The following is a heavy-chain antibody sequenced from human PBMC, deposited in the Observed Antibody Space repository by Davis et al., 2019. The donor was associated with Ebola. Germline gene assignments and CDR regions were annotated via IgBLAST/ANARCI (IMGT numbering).Heavy chain of an antibody. Sequence: AASVKVSCKASGGTFSSYAISWVRQAPGQGLEWMGRIIPILGIANYAQKFQGRVTITADKSTSTAYMELSSLRSEDTAVYYCARVVRGGTGPHLFDPWGQGTLVTVSS. J-gene: IGHJ5*02. V-gene: IGHV1-69*04. CDR2: IIPILGIA. CDR1: GGTFSSYA. D-gene: IGHD1-1*01. CDR3: ARVVRGGTGPHLFDP.